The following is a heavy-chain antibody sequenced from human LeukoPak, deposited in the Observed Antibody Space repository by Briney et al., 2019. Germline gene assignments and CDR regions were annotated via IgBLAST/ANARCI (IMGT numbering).Heavy chain of an antibody. D-gene: IGHD5-12*01. J-gene: IGHJ4*02. CDR3: ARDPLYSGYDSPYPFSSDRINPDY. CDR1: GFTFSSYA. V-gene: IGHV3-30-3*01. CDR2: ISYDGSNK. Sequence: GGSLRLSCAASGFTFSSYAMHWVRQAPGKGLEWVAVISYDGSNKYYADSVKGRFTISRDNSKNTLYLQMNSLRAEDTAVYYCARDPLYSGYDSPYPFSSDRINPDYWGQGTLVTVSS.